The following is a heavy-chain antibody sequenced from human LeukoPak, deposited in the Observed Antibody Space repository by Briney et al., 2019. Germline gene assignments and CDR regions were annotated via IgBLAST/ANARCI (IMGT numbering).Heavy chain of an antibody. CDR3: ARPPGY. Sequence: SETLSLTCTVSGGSISSYYWSWIRQPPGKGLEWIGYIYYSGSTNYNPSLKSRVTISVDTSKNQFSLKLSSVTAADTAVYYCARPPGYWGQGTLVTVSS. J-gene: IGHJ4*02. CDR1: GGSISSYY. CDR2: IYYSGST. V-gene: IGHV4-59*08.